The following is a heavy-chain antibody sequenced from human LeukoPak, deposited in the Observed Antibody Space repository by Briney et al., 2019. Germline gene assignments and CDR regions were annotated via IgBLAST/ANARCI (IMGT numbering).Heavy chain of an antibody. CDR3: ARGRGSSSGSYGY. D-gene: IGHD1-26*01. Sequence: PSETLSLTCTVSGGSISPYYWSWIRQPPGKGLEWIGHIYYSGTTSYNPSLKSRVTISLDTSKNQFSLKLTSVTAAGTAVYYCARGRGSSSGSYGYWGQGTLVTVSS. V-gene: IGHV4-59*01. CDR1: GGSISPYY. J-gene: IGHJ4*02. CDR2: IYYSGTT.